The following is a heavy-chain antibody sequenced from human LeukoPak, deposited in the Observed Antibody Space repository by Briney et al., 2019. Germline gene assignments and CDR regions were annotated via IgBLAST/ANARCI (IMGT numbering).Heavy chain of an antibody. D-gene: IGHD6-6*01. CDR3: ARGRGYSSSPFDY. CDR1: GGFFSGYY. CDR2: INHSGST. Sequence: PSETLSLTCAVYGGFFSGYYWSWIRQPPGKGLEWIGEINHSGSTNYNPSLKSRVTISVDTSKNQFSLKLSSVTAADTAVYYCARGRGYSSSPFDYWGQGTLVTVSS. J-gene: IGHJ4*02. V-gene: IGHV4-34*01.